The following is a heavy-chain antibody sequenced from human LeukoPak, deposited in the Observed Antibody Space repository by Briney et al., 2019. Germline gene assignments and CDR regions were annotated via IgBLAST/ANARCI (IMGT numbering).Heavy chain of an antibody. CDR2: ISGGSGAI. V-gene: IGHV3-48*01. D-gene: IGHD6-13*01. CDR3: ARGPLIAAAGTW. Sequence: GESLRLSCAASGFTFSSYNMIWVRQAPGKGLEWVSYISGGSGAIYYTDSVRGRFTISRDNARNSLALQMNSLRAEDTAVYYCARGPLIAAAGTWWGQGTLVTVSS. J-gene: IGHJ4*02. CDR1: GFTFSSYN.